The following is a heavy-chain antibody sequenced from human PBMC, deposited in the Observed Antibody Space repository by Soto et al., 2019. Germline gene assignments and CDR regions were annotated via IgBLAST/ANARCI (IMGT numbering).Heavy chain of an antibody. D-gene: IGHD3-3*01. Sequence: PSETLSLTCAVYGGSFSGYYWSWIRQPPGKGLEWIGEINHSGSTNYNPSLKSRVTISVDTSKNQFSLKLSSVTAADTAMYYCARGRGVLRFLEWSTYGMDVWGQGTTVTVSS. CDR3: ARGRGVLRFLEWSTYGMDV. CDR2: INHSGST. J-gene: IGHJ6*02. V-gene: IGHV4-34*01. CDR1: GGSFSGYY.